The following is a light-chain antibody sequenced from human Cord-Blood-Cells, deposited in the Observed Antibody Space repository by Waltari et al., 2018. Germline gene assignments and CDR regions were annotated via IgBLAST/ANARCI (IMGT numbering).Light chain of an antibody. CDR1: SIPVGGYYD. J-gene: IGLJ3*02. CDR2: DVS. Sequence: QSALTQPAPVSGSPAQSITISCTGTSIPVGGYYDVSWYQQTPGNAPTLMIYDVSKRPSGVSNRFSGSKSGNTASLTISGLQAEDEADYYCSSYTSSSTWVFGGGTKLTVL. CDR3: SSYTSSSTWV. V-gene: IGLV2-14*01.